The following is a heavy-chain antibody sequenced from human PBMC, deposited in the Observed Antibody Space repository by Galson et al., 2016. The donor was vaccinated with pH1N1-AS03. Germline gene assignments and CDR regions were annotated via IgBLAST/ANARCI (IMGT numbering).Heavy chain of an antibody. CDR1: GDSITRSC. CDR3: ARGASTVFGSVMGYFDP. CDR2: IYYSGKS. Sequence: ETLSLTCTVSGDSITRSCWAWMRQTPGKGLEWLGYIYYSGKSIYNPSLESRVTISLSTSMTQFSLSLNSVTAADTAVYYCARGASTVFGSVMGYFDPWGQGTLVTVSS. D-gene: IGHD3-3*01. V-gene: IGHV4-59*01. J-gene: IGHJ5*02.